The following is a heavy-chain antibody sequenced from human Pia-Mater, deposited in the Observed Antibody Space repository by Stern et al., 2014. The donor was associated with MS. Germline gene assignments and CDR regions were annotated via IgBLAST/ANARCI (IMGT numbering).Heavy chain of an antibody. CDR3: ARALWFGELSFDY. CDR2: VYDTGST. J-gene: IGHJ4*02. V-gene: IGHV4-39*01. Sequence: VQLEESGPGLVKPSETLSLTCTVSGGSISSSNYYWAWIRQPPGKGLDWIGSVYDTGSTYYNPSLGSRVALSVDTSQNPLSLKLSSVTAADTAVYYCARALWFGELSFDYWGQGTLVTVSS. CDR1: GGSISSSNYY. D-gene: IGHD3-10*01.